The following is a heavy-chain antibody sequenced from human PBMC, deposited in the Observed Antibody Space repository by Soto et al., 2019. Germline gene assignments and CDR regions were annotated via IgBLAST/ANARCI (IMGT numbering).Heavy chain of an antibody. CDR2: IIPIFGTA. CDR1: GGTFSSYA. Sequence: GASVKVSCKASGGTFSSYAISWVRQAPGQGLEWMGGIIPIFGTANYAQKFEGRVTITADESTSTAYMELSSLRSEDTAVYYCARFMVSSSNNWFDPWGKGTLVTVSS. CDR3: ARFMVSSSNNWFDP. V-gene: IGHV1-69*13. J-gene: IGHJ5*02. D-gene: IGHD6-6*01.